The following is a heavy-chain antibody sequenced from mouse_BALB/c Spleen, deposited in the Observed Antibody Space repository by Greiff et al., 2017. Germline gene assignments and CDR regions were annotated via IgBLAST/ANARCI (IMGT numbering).Heavy chain of an antibody. D-gene: IGHD1-1*01. CDR1: GYAFSSYW. CDR2: IYPGDGDT. Sequence: VKLMESGAELVRPGSSVKISCKASGYAFSSYWMNWVKQRPGQGLEWIGQIYPGDGDTNYNGKFKGKATLTADKSSSTAYMQLSSLTSEDSAVYFCARSLPYYYGSSYDYWGQGTTLTVSS. CDR3: ARSLPYYYGSSYDY. V-gene: IGHV1-80*01. J-gene: IGHJ2*01.